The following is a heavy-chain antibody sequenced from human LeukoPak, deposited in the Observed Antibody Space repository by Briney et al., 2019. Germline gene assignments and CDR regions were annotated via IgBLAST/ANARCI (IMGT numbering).Heavy chain of an antibody. CDR3: AKDPSRPAALPNWFDP. Sequence: TGGSLRLSCAASGFTFSSYAMSWDRQAPGKGLEWVSAISGSGGSTYYADSVKGRCTISRDNPKNTLYLQMNSLRAEDTAVYYCAKDPSRPAALPNWFDPWGQGTLVTVSS. V-gene: IGHV3-23*01. D-gene: IGHD2-2*01. CDR1: GFTFSSYA. CDR2: ISGSGGST. J-gene: IGHJ5*02.